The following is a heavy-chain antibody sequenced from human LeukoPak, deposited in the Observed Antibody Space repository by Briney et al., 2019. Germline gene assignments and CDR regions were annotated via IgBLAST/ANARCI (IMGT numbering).Heavy chain of an antibody. Sequence: GGSLRLSCAASGFTFSSYEMNWVRQAPGKGLEWVSYISSSGSTIYYADSVKGRFTISRDNAKNLLYLQMNSLRAEDTAVYYCARDGSVYGDDYWGQGTLVTVSS. J-gene: IGHJ4*02. V-gene: IGHV3-48*03. CDR1: GFTFSSYE. CDR2: ISSSGSTI. D-gene: IGHD4-17*01. CDR3: ARDGSVYGDDY.